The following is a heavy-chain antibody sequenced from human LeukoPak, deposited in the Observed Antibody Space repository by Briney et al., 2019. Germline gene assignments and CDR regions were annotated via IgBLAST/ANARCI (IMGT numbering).Heavy chain of an antibody. J-gene: IGHJ4*02. Sequence: SETLSLTCTVSGDSISSGNYWGWIRQPPGKGLEWIGSIFHTGSTYYNLSLKSRVTISVDTSKNQFSLRLSSVTAADTAVYYCARVVSVRSSSNWYGVFDYWGQGALVTVSS. CDR3: ARVVSVRSSSNWYGVFDY. CDR2: IFHTGST. D-gene: IGHD6-13*01. V-gene: IGHV4-38-2*02. CDR1: GDSISSGNY.